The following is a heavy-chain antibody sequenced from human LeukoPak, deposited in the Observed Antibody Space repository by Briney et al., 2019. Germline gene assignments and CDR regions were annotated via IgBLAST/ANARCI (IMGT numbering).Heavy chain of an antibody. Sequence: SQTLSRTCAISGDSVSSTTTAWNWIRQSPSRGLEWLGRTYYRSKWYYEYAVSVQSRITINSDTSKNQFSLQLKSVTPEDTAVYYCAKGYSISYWGQGTLVTVSS. V-gene: IGHV6-1*01. CDR1: GDSVSSTTTA. CDR3: AKGYSISY. D-gene: IGHD6-13*01. J-gene: IGHJ4*02. CDR2: TYYRSKWYY.